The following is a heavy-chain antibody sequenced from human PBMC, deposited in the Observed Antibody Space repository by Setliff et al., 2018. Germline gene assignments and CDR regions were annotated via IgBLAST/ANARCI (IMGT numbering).Heavy chain of an antibody. CDR2: IYTSGST. J-gene: IGHJ5*02. CDR1: GGSISSGSYY. V-gene: IGHV4-61*02. CDR3: AREGYSSLIGWFDP. Sequence: SETLSLTCTVSGGSISSGSYYWSWIRQPAGKGLEWIGRIYTSGSTNYKPSLKSRVTISVDTSKNQFSLKLSSVTAADTAVYYCAREGYSSLIGWFDPWGQGTRVTVS. D-gene: IGHD6-13*01.